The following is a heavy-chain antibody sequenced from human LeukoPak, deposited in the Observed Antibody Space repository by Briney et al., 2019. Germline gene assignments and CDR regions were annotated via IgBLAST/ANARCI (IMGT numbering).Heavy chain of an antibody. V-gene: IGHV1-8*01. D-gene: IGHD3-22*01. CDR2: RNPNSGNT. CDR3: ARGRGYYDSSGYYPAFDY. CDR1: GYTFTSYD. Sequence: ASVKVSCKASGYTFTSYDINWVRQATGQGLEWRGWRNPNSGNTGYAQKVQGRVTMTRNTSISTAYMELSSLRSEDTAVYYCARGRGYYDSSGYYPAFDYWGQGTLVTVSS. J-gene: IGHJ4*02.